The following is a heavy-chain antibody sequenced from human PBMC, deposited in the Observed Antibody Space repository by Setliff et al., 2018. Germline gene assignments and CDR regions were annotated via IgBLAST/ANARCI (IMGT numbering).Heavy chain of an antibody. CDR1: GGSVNSRY. CDR2: IYYSGSTS. V-gene: IGHV4-59*08. J-gene: IGHJ6*03. CDR3: ARMSGFLYMDV. D-gene: IGHD3-3*01. Sequence: PSETLSLTCTVSGGSVNSRYWSWIRQSPGKGLEWIGYIYYSGSTSYYNPSLKSRVTISLDASKKQFSLKLTSVTAADTAVYYCARMSGFLYMDVWGKGTTVTVSS.